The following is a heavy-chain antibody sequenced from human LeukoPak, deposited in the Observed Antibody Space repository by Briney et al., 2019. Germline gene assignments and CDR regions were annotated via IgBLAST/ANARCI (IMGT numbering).Heavy chain of an antibody. CDR3: ARDNGRRKYYDFWSGYYPPDY. CDR1: GFTVSSNY. V-gene: IGHV3-66*01. D-gene: IGHD3-3*01. Sequence: GGSLRLSCAASGFTVSSNYMSWVRQAPGKGLEWVSVIYSGGSTYYADSVKGRFTISRDNSKNTLYLQMNSLRAEDTAVYYCARDNGRRKYYDFWSGYYPPDYWGQGTLVTVSS. J-gene: IGHJ4*02. CDR2: IYSGGST.